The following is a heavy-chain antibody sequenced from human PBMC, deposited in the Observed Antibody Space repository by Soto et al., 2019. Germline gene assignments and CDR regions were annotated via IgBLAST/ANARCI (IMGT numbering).Heavy chain of an antibody. Sequence: SETLSLTCTVSGGSISRGGYYWSWIRQHPGKGLEWIGYIYYSGSTYYNPSLKSRVTISVDTSKNQSSLKLSSVTAADTAVYYCARAGYCSGGSCYYRNWFDPWGQGTLVTVSS. D-gene: IGHD2-15*01. CDR2: IYYSGST. CDR1: GGSISRGGYY. V-gene: IGHV4-31*03. J-gene: IGHJ5*02. CDR3: ARAGYCSGGSCYYRNWFDP.